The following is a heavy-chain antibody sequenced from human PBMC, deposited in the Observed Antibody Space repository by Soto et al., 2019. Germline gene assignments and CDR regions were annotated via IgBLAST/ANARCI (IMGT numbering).Heavy chain of an antibody. CDR2: ISAYNGNT. J-gene: IGHJ4*02. Sequence: GASVKVSCKASGYTFTSYGISWVRQAPGQGLEWMGWISAYNGNTNYAQKLQGRVTMTTDTSTSTAYMELRSLRSDDTAVYYCATSEHYDFWSGYSKPFDYWGQGTLVTVSS. CDR1: GYTFTSYG. V-gene: IGHV1-18*01. CDR3: ATSEHYDFWSGYSKPFDY. D-gene: IGHD3-3*01.